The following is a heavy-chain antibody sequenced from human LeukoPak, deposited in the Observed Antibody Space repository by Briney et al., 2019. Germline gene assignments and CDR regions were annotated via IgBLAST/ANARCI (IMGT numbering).Heavy chain of an antibody. CDR3: ARGAHDSSGYYYESFDY. D-gene: IGHD3-22*01. Sequence: PGGSLRLSCAASGFTFSSYWMSWVRQAPGKGLEWVANIKQDGSEEYYVDSAKGRFTISRDNAKNSLYLQMNSLRAEDTAVYYCARGAHDSSGYYYESFDYWGQGTLVTVSS. J-gene: IGHJ4*02. CDR2: IKQDGSEE. V-gene: IGHV3-7*01. CDR1: GFTFSSYW.